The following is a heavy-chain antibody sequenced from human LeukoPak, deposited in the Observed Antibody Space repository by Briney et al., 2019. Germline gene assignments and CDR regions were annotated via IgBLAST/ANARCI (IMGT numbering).Heavy chain of an antibody. V-gene: IGHV3-23*01. CDR3: AKGGGSERNYYMDV. CDR1: GFTFSSYW. CDR2: ITGNAGST. Sequence: GGSLRLSCAASGFTFSSYWMSWVRQAPGKGLEWVSTITGNAGSTYYADSVKGRFTASRDNSRNTLYLQMNSLRAEDTAVYHCAKGGGSERNYYMDVWGKGTTVTVSS. J-gene: IGHJ6*03. D-gene: IGHD3-10*01.